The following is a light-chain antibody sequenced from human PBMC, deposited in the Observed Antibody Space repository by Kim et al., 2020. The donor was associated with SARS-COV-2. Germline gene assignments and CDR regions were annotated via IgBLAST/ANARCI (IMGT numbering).Light chain of an antibody. J-gene: IGKJ2*03. Sequence: DIQMTQSPSAMSASVGDRVTITCRASQDINRFLAWFQQKPGKVPKRLIYHASTLQSGVPSRFGGSGSGTEFSLTISSLQPEDFATYYCLQHKSYPYSFGQGTRLEI. CDR3: LQHKSYPYS. CDR2: HAS. CDR1: QDINRF. V-gene: IGKV1-17*03.